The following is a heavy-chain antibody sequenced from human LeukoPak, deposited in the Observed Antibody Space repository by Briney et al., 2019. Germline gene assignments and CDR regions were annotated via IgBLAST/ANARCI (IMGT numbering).Heavy chain of an antibody. V-gene: IGHV3-30*18. Sequence: GGSLRLSCAASGFTVSSNYMSWVRQAPGKGLEWVAVISYDGSNKYYADSVKGRFTISRDNSKNTLYLQMNSLRAEDTAVYYCAKDYYHGSGSYFDYWGQGTLVTVSS. CDR3: AKDYYHGSGSYFDY. CDR2: ISYDGSNK. J-gene: IGHJ4*02. CDR1: GFTVSSNY. D-gene: IGHD3-10*01.